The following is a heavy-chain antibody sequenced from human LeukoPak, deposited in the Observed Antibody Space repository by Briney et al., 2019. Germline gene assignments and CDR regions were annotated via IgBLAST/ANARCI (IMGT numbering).Heavy chain of an antibody. J-gene: IGHJ4*02. CDR2: IIPIFGTA. CDR3: ASKYSYGYDFDY. Sequence: SVKVSCKASGGTFSSYAISWVRQAPGQGLEWMGGIIPIFGTANYAQKFQGRVTITADESTSTAYMELSSLRSEDTAVYYCASKYSYGYDFDYWGQGTLVTVSS. D-gene: IGHD5-18*01. CDR1: GGTFSSYA. V-gene: IGHV1-69*13.